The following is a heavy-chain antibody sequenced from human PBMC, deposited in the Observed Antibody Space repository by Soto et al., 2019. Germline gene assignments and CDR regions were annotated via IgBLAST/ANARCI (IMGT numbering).Heavy chain of an antibody. J-gene: IGHJ6*02. CDR2: ISYDGSNK. CDR3: ARDPKQQLVRMDV. CDR1: GFTFSSYA. Sequence: GGSLRLSCAASGFTFSSYAMHWVRQAPGKGLEWVAVISYDGSNKYYADSVKGRFTISRDNSKNTLYLQMNSLRAEDTAVYYCARDPKQQLVRMDVWGQGTTVTVSS. D-gene: IGHD6-13*01. V-gene: IGHV3-30-3*01.